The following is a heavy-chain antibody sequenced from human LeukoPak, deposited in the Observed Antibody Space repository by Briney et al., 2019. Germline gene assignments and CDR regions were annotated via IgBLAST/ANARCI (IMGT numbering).Heavy chain of an antibody. Sequence: QPGGSLRPSCAASGFTFSDHHMDWVRQAPGKGLEWVSRSRNKANSYTTEYAASVKGRFTISRDDSKNSLYLQMNSLKTEDTAVYYCRGGWSDYWGQGTLVTVSS. CDR3: RGGWSDY. V-gene: IGHV3-72*01. CDR2: SRNKANSYTT. D-gene: IGHD6-19*01. CDR1: GFTFSDHH. J-gene: IGHJ4*02.